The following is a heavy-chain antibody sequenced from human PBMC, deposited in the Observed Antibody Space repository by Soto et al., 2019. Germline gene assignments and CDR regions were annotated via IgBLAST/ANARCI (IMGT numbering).Heavy chain of an antibody. J-gene: IGHJ4*02. CDR1: GGSFSGYY. CDR2: INHSGST. V-gene: IGHV4-34*01. Sequence: SETLSLTGAVYGGSFSGYYWSWIRQPPGKGLEWIGEINHSGSTNYNPSLKSRVTISVDTSKNQFSLKLSSVTAADTAVYYCARGGYFDYWGQGTLVTVSS. CDR3: ARGGYFDY.